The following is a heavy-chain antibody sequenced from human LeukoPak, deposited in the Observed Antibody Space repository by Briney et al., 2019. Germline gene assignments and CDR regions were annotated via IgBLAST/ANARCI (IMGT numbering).Heavy chain of an antibody. V-gene: IGHV1-2*02. J-gene: IGHJ4*02. CDR2: INPNTGGT. CDR3: ARDRTTVTIFDC. Sequence: ASVKVSCKASGYTFTGYYIHWVRQAPGQGLEWMGCINPNTGGTNYAQKLQGRVTVTRDTSINTAYMELSRLRSDDTAVYYCARDRTTVTIFDCWGQGTLVTVSS. CDR1: GYTFTGYY. D-gene: IGHD4-17*01.